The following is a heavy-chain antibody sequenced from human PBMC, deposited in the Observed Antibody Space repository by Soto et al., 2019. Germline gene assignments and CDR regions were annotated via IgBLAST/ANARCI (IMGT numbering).Heavy chain of an antibody. V-gene: IGHV1-18*01. Sequence: QVQLVQSGAEVKKPGASVKVSCKASGYTFSSYGISWVRQAPGQGLEWMGWISAYNGNTDYAQKLQGRVTMTTDTSTSTAYMDLRSLRSDDTAIYYCARDKGDGSGSYYGYWGQGTLVTVSS. D-gene: IGHD3-10*01. J-gene: IGHJ4*02. CDR2: ISAYNGNT. CDR1: GYTFSSYG. CDR3: ARDKGDGSGSYYGY.